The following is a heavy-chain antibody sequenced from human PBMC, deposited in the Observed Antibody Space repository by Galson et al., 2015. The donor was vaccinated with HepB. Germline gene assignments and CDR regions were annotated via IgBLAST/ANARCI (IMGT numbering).Heavy chain of an antibody. Sequence: SVKVSCKASGYTFTSYGISWVRQAPGQGLEWMGWISAYNGNTNYAQKLQGRVTMTTDTSTSTAYMELRSLRSDDTAVYYCARDGQERYFDWLLRAWGWFDPWGQGTLVTVSS. J-gene: IGHJ5*02. CDR3: ARDGQERYFDWLLRAWGWFDP. CDR2: ISAYNGNT. V-gene: IGHV1-18*01. D-gene: IGHD3-9*01. CDR1: GYTFTSYG.